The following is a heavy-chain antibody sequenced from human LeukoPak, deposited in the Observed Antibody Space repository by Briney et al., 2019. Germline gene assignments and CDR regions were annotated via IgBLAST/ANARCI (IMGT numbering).Heavy chain of an antibody. V-gene: IGHV4-61*02. D-gene: IGHD6-13*01. Sequence: PSQTLSLTCTVSGGSISSGSYYWSWIRQPAGKGLEWIGRIYTSGSTNYNPSLKSRVTISVDTSKNQFSLKLSSVTAADTAVYYCAKNIGSMLAAAGCYWGQGTLVTVSS. CDR2: IYTSGST. J-gene: IGHJ4*02. CDR3: AKNIGSMLAAAGCY. CDR1: GGSISSGSYY.